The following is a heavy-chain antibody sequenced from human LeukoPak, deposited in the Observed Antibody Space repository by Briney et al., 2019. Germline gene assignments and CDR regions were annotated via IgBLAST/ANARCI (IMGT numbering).Heavy chain of an antibody. CDR1: GGSILDSTYY. J-gene: IGHJ5*02. Sequence: PSETLSLTCTVSGGSILDSTYYWAWIRQPPGMGLEWFATIFYTGNTHYNPSLKSRVTMSVDTVKNQFSLNLNSVTAADTAVYYCARQSSGYYYGWFDPWGQGTLVTVSS. V-gene: IGHV4-39*01. CDR2: IFYTGNT. CDR3: ARQSSGYYYGWFDP. D-gene: IGHD3-22*01.